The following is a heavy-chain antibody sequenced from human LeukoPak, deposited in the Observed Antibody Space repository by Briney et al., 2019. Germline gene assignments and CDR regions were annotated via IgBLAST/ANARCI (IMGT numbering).Heavy chain of an antibody. CDR1: GFTFSNYW. V-gene: IGHV3-74*01. D-gene: IGHD6-13*01. CDR2: INSDGSRT. Sequence: GGSLRLSCIASGFTFSNYWMHWVRQAPGKGLVWVSRINSDGSRTSYADSVKGRFTISRDNAKNTLYLQMNSLRAEDTAVYYCARDLRPTQAAAGTRRFYYYYMDVWGKGTTVTVSS. J-gene: IGHJ6*03. CDR3: ARDLRPTQAAAGTRRFYYYYMDV.